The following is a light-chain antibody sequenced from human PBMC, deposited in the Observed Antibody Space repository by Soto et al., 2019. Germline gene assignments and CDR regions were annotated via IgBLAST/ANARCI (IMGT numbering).Light chain of an antibody. CDR3: QQYDTSPLT. CDR2: DAS. V-gene: IGKV3-15*01. J-gene: IGKJ4*01. Sequence: PGERVTISCRASQSVDISLAWYQQKPGQAPRLLIYDASTRATVIPARFSGSGSGTEFTLTISSLQSEDFALYYCQQYDTSPLTFGGGTKVDIK. CDR1: QSVDIS.